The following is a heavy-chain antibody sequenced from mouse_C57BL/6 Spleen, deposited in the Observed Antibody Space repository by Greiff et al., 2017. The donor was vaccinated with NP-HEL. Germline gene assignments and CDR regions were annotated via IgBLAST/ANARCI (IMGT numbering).Heavy chain of an antibody. Sequence: VQLQQSGPELVKPGASVKIPCKASGYTFTDYNMDWVKQSHGKSLEWIGDINPNNGGTIYNQKFKGKATLTVDKSSSTAYMELRSLTSEDTAGYYWALNGYRGFAYWGKGTLVTVSA. CDR1: GYTFTDYN. CDR3: ALNGYRGFAY. J-gene: IGHJ3*01. V-gene: IGHV1-18*01. CDR2: INPNNGGT. D-gene: IGHD2-14*01.